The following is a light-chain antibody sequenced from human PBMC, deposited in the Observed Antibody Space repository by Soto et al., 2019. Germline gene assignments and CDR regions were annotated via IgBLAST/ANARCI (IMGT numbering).Light chain of an antibody. Sequence: IMLTHSPGTLSFSLGERATLSCNTSQSVSNYLAWYQHKPGQAPRLLIYGASSRATGIPDRFSGSGSETDFTLTISRLEPEDFAVYCCQQYGGSPQTFGQGTKV. CDR3: QQYGGSPQT. CDR1: QSVSNY. J-gene: IGKJ1*01. V-gene: IGKV3-20*01. CDR2: GAS.